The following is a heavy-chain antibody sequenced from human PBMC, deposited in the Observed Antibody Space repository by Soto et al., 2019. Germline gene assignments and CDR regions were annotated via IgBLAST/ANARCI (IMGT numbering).Heavy chain of an antibody. V-gene: IGHV3-23*01. Sequence: EVQLLESGGGLVQPGGSLRLSCAASGFTFSSYPMSWVRQAPGKGLEWVSAISGSGGSTYYADSVKGRFTISRDNSKNTLYLQMNSLRAEDTAVYYCAKDLGYYDSSGYYPFWGQGTLVTVSS. J-gene: IGHJ4*02. D-gene: IGHD3-22*01. CDR1: GFTFSSYP. CDR3: AKDLGYYDSSGYYPF. CDR2: ISGSGGST.